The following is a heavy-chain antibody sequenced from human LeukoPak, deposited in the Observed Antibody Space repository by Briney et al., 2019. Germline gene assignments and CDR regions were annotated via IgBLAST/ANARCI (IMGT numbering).Heavy chain of an antibody. Sequence: ASVKVSCKASGYTFTGYYMHWVPQAPGQGLEWMGWINPNSGGTNYAQKFQGRVTMTRDTSISTAYMELSRLRSDDTAVYYCARVLAAAGSYDYWGQGTLVTVSS. CDR1: GYTFTGYY. CDR2: INPNSGGT. D-gene: IGHD6-13*01. V-gene: IGHV1-2*02. CDR3: ARVLAAAGSYDY. J-gene: IGHJ4*02.